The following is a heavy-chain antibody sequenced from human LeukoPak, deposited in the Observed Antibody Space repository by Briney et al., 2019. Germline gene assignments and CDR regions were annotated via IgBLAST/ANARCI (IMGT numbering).Heavy chain of an antibody. CDR3: ARDKGYYDSSGYSYYFDY. D-gene: IGHD3-22*01. V-gene: IGHV4-4*07. CDR2: IYTSGST. J-gene: IGHJ4*02. CDR1: GGSISSYY. Sequence: PSETLSLTCTVSGGSISSYYWSWIRQPARKGLEWIGRIYTSGSTNYNPSLKSRVTMSVDTSKNQFSLKLSSVTAADTAVYYCARDKGYYDSSGYSYYFDYWGQGTLVTVSS.